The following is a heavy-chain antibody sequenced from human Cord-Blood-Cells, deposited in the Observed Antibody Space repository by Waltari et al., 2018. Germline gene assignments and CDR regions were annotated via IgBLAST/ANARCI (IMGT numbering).Heavy chain of an antibody. CDR1: GGSFSVSS. CDR2: INHGGGT. V-gene: IGHV4-34*01. Sequence: QVQLQQWGAGLLKPSETLSLTCAVYGGSFSVSSWSWFGEPPGRGRGWIGEINHGGGTNYNPSLKSRVTISVDTSKNQFSLKLSSVTAADTAVYYCARGPRSRDGYNYVDYWGQGTLVTVSS. D-gene: IGHD5-12*01. J-gene: IGHJ4*02. CDR3: ARGPRSRDGYNYVDY.